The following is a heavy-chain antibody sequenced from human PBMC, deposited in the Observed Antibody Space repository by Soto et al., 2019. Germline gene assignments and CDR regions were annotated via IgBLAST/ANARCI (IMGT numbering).Heavy chain of an antibody. J-gene: IGHJ3*02. Sequence: TCAISGDXGARXXGAXXWIXXXPXRGRXXXGWTYYRSKWYNDYAVSVKSRITHNPHTSKNQFSLQLNSVTPEDTAVYYCASLLSYCSGGSCYGGHDAFDIWAQGTMVTVSS. CDR1: GDXGARXXGA. CDR3: ASLLSYCSGGSCYGGHDAFDI. CDR2: TYYRSKWYN. V-gene: IGHV6-1*01. D-gene: IGHD2-15*01.